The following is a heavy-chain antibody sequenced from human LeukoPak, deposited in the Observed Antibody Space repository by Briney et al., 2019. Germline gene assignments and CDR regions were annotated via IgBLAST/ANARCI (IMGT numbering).Heavy chain of an antibody. CDR2: GCDGGTT. D-gene: IGHD4-11*01. CDR1: GGSISSCSYY. J-gene: IGHJ4*02. Sequence: SETLSLTCSVSGGSISSCSYYWSWIRQPPGKGLEWIGSGCDGGTTYYNPSLKSRVTISVDTSKNHFSLRLTSVTAADTAVYYCASSPNDYSNYWGQGTLVTVSP. V-gene: IGHV4-39*02. CDR3: ASSPNDYSNY.